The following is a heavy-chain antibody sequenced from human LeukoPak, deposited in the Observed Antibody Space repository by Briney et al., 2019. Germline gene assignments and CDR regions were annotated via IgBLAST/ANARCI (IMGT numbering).Heavy chain of an antibody. D-gene: IGHD2-2*01. Sequence: ASVKVSCKASGGTFSSYAISWVRQAPGQGLEWMGGIIPIFGTANYAQKFQGRVTITADESTSTAYMELSSLRSEDTAVYYCARRGDIVVVPAALDAFDIWGQGTMITVSS. CDR2: IIPIFGTA. V-gene: IGHV1-69*13. CDR1: GGTFSSYA. CDR3: ARRGDIVVVPAALDAFDI. J-gene: IGHJ3*02.